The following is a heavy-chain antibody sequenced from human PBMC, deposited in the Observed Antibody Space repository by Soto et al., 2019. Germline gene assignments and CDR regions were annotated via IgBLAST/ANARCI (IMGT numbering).Heavy chain of an antibody. J-gene: IGHJ4*02. CDR3: ARQPLREAAYYFDY. Sequence: QVQLQESGPGLVKASETLSLTCTVSDGSIYDYYWSWIRQPPGKGLEWIGYIFSTGTTDYNPSLKSRVTMSVDTSNNQFSLRLTSVTAADTAVYYCARQPLREAAYYFDYWGQGTLVSVSS. CDR1: DGSIYDYY. V-gene: IGHV4-59*01. D-gene: IGHD3-16*01. CDR2: IFSTGTT.